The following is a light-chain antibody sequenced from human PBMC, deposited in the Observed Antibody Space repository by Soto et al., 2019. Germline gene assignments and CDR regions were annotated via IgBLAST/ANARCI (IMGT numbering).Light chain of an antibody. CDR2: DAS. V-gene: IGKV3-11*01. CDR1: ESVSTY. J-gene: IGKJ4*01. CDR3: QQRSNWPRLT. Sequence: EIVLTQSPATLSLSPGERATLSCRASESVSTYLAWYQQRPGKAPRLLIFDASNRATGIPARFSGSGSGTDFTLTISSLEPEDFAVYYCQQRSNWPRLTFGGGTKVELK.